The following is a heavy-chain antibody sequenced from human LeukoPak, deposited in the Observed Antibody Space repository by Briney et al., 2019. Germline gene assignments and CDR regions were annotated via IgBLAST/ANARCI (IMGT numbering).Heavy chain of an antibody. J-gene: IGHJ6*02. CDR3: ARGPHYYGMDV. CDR1: GGSISSYY. Sequence: SETLSLTCTVSGGSISSYYWSWIRQPPGKGLEWIGYIYYSGSTYYNPSLKSRVTISVDTSKNQFSLKLSSVTAADTAVYYCARGPHYYGMDVWGQGTTVTVSS. V-gene: IGHV4-30-4*01. CDR2: IYYSGST.